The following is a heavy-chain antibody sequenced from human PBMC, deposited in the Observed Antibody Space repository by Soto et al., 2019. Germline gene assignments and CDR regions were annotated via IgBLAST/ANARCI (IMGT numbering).Heavy chain of an antibody. CDR2: IIPIFGTA. CDR3: ARAEYGDYVWGYYYDGMAV. Sequence: QVQLVQSGAEVKKPGSSVKVSCKASGGTFSSYAISWVRQAPGQGLEWMGGIIPIFGTANYAQKFQGRVTITADKSASTAYMERSGLGSEDTAAYYCARAEYGDYVWGYYYDGMAVWGQGTTVTVSS. D-gene: IGHD4-17*01. V-gene: IGHV1-69*06. J-gene: IGHJ6*02. CDR1: GGTFSSYA.